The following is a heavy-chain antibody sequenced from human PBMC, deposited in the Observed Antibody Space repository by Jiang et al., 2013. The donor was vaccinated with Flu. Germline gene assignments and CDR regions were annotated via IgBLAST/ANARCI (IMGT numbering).Heavy chain of an antibody. Sequence: SQTLSLTCAISGDSVSSNSAAWNWIRQSPSRGLEWLGRTYYRSKWYNDYAVSVKSRITINPDTSKNQFSLQLNSVTPEDTAVYYCARGVLSSSGWWYYYYGMDVWGQRDHGHRLL. D-gene: IGHD6-19*01. CDR1: GDSVSSNSAA. CDR2: TYYRSKWYN. CDR3: ARGVLSSSGWWYYYYGMDV. J-gene: IGHJ6*04. V-gene: IGHV6-1*01.